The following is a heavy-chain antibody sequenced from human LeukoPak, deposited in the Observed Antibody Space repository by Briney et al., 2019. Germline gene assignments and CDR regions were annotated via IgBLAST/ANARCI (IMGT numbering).Heavy chain of an antibody. CDR2: ISSSGSSI. Sequence: PGGSLRLSCAASGLTFSSYEMNWVRQAPGKGLEWVSYISSSGSSIYYADSVKGRFTISRDNAKKSLYLQMHSLRAGDTAVYYCARDSHKFDSSGYYPDALDIWGQGTMVTVSS. D-gene: IGHD3-22*01. CDR3: ARDSHKFDSSGYYPDALDI. J-gene: IGHJ3*02. CDR1: GLTFSSYE. V-gene: IGHV3-48*03.